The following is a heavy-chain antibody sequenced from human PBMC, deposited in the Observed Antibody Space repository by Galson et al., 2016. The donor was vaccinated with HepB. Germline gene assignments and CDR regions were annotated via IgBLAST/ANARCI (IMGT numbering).Heavy chain of an antibody. CDR2: ICGSCGDL. CDR1: GFMFNNFG. J-gene: IGHJ4*02. D-gene: IGHD2-2*03. Sequence: SLRLSCAVSGFMFNNFGMTWVRQAPGKGLEWVATICGSCGDLDYADFVLGRCTISRDNSKNTLSLQMNSLKADDTAIYYCAIDPSHWIENPFPLWGQGTLVTVSS. V-gene: IGHV3-23*01. CDR3: AIDPSHWIENPFPL.